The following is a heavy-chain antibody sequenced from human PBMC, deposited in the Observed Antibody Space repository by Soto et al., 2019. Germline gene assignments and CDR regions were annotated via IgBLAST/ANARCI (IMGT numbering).Heavy chain of an antibody. CDR2: IYPGDSDT. CDR1: GYSFTSYW. Sequence: GESLKISCKGSGYSFTSYWIGWVRQMPGKGLEWMGIIYPGDSDTRYSPSFQGQVTISANKSISTAYLQWSSLKASDTAMYYGARLGRRGDTAMVSHDRVLGSAIKYYYYYYGMDVWGQGTTVTVSS. J-gene: IGHJ6*02. CDR3: ARLGRRGDTAMVSHDRVLGSAIKYYYYYYGMDV. V-gene: IGHV5-51*01. D-gene: IGHD5-18*01.